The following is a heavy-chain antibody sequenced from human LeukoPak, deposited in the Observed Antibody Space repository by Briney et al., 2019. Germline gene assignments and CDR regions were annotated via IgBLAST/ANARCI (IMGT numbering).Heavy chain of an antibody. J-gene: IGHJ5*02. CDR3: WRGGAVPGIDP. D-gene: IGHD3-16*01. CDR1: VYPITSGFS. Sequence: PSETLTLPCAVSVYPITSGFSWGWIGQPPGKGLECIAAISYSGSTNYQSILESRLTISRDTHNHELSLKVPSVTAADASVYLCWRGGAVPGIDPWGQGTLVTVSS. CDR2: ISYSGST. V-gene: IGHV4-38-2*01.